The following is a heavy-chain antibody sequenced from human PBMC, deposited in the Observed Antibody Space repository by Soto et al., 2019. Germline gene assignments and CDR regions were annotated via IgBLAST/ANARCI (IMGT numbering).Heavy chain of an antibody. V-gene: IGHV4-30-4*01. J-gene: IGHJ5*02. D-gene: IGHD3-22*01. CDR3: ARESHYFDSSGYYDRRNWFDP. CDR2: IYYSGST. CDR1: GGSISSGDYY. Sequence: SETLSLTCTVSGGSISSGDYYWSWIRQPPGKGLEWIGHIYYSGSTSYNPSLKSRVTISVDTSKNQFSLKLSSVTAADTAVFYCARESHYFDSSGYYDRRNWFDPWGQGTLVTVSS.